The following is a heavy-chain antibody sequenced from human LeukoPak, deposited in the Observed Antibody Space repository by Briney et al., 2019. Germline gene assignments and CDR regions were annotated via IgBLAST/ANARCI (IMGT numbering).Heavy chain of an antibody. CDR1: GGSISSSSYY. D-gene: IGHD7-27*01. CDR2: IYYSGST. Sequence: SETLSLTCTVSGGSISSSSYYWSWIRQPPGKGLEWIGYIYYSGSTNYNPSLKSRVTISVDTSKNQFSLKLSSVTAADTAVYYCARDRNWAGAFDIWGQGTMVTVSS. CDR3: ARDRNWAGAFDI. J-gene: IGHJ3*02. V-gene: IGHV4-61*01.